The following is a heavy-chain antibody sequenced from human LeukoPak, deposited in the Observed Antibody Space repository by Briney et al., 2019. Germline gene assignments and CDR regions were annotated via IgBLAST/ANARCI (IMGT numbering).Heavy chain of an antibody. D-gene: IGHD1-14*01. CDR1: GGSISSYY. CDR2: IYYSGST. CDR3: ARLFDRVDY. Sequence: SETLSLTCTVSGGSISSYYWSWIRQPPGKGLEWIGYIYYSGSTNYNPSLKSRVTISVDTSKNQFSLKLSSVTAADTAVYYCARLFDRVDYWGQGALVTVSS. V-gene: IGHV4-59*08. J-gene: IGHJ4*02.